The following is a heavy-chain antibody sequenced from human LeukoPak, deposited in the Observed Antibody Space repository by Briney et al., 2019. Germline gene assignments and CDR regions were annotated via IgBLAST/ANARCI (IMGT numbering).Heavy chain of an antibody. CDR2: IYYSGST. J-gene: IGHJ4*02. CDR1: GGSISSSSYY. V-gene: IGHV4-39*02. CDR3: ARERLVDLATIFDY. D-gene: IGHD5-24*01. Sequence: SETLSLTCTVSGGSISSSSYYWGWIRQPPGKGLEWIGSIYYSGSTYYNPSLKSRVTISVDTSKNQFSLKLSSVTAADTAVYYCARERLVDLATIFDYWGQGTLVTVSS.